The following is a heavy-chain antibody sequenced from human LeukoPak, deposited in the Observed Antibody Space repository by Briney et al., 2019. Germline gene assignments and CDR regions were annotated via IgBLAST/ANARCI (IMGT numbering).Heavy chain of an antibody. D-gene: IGHD3-22*01. Sequence: ASVKDSCKASGYTFTSYYMHWVRQAPGQGLELMGIINPSGGSTSYAQKFQGRVTMTRDTSTSTVYMELSSLRSEDTAVYYCARVSSGYLAPFDYWGQGTLVTVSS. CDR1: GYTFTSYY. J-gene: IGHJ4*02. V-gene: IGHV1-46*01. CDR3: ARVSSGYLAPFDY. CDR2: INPSGGST.